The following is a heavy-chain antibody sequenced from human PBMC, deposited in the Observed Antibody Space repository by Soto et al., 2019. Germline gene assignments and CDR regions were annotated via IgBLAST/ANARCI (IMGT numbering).Heavy chain of an antibody. J-gene: IGHJ6*02. D-gene: IGHD3-10*01. Sequence: SETLSLTCAVYGGSFSGYYWSWIRQPPGKGLEWIGEINHSGSTNYNPSLKSRVTISVDTSKNQFSLKLSSVTAADTAVYYCAIPWRVRGVIKNYYYSGMDVWGQGTTVTVSS. CDR1: GGSFSGYY. CDR2: INHSGST. V-gene: IGHV4-34*01. CDR3: AIPWRVRGVIKNYYYSGMDV.